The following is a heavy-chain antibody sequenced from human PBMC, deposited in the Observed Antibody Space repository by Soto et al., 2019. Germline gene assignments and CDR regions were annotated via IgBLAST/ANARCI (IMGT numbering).Heavy chain of an antibody. D-gene: IGHD6-6*01. J-gene: IGHJ5*02. Sequence: ASVKVSCKASGYTFTSYAMHWVRQAPGQRLEWMGWINAGNGNTKYSQKFQGRVTITRDTSASTAYMELSSLRSEDTAVYYCARDRIAARPDWFDPWAQGTLVTV. CDR3: ARDRIAARPDWFDP. CDR1: GYTFTSYA. CDR2: INAGNGNT. V-gene: IGHV1-3*01.